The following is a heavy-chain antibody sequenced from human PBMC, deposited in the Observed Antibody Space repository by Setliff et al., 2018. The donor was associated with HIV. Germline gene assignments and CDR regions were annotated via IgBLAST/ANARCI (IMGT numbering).Heavy chain of an antibody. J-gene: IGHJ4*02. V-gene: IGHV1-18*01. CDR3: ARGVSQAYTYGSGAYYYFDF. CDR2: IATYNGNT. CDR1: GYTFNSYG. D-gene: IGHD6-19*01. Sequence: ASVKVSRKASGYTFNSYGISWVRQAPGQGPEWVGWIATYNGNTNYAQRLQGRVTLTTDTSTSTAYMELRSLRFDDTAVYFCARGVSQAYTYGSGAYYYFDFWGLGTPVTVSS.